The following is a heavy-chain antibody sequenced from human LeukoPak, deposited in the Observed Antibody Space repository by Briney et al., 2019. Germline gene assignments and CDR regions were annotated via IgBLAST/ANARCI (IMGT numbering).Heavy chain of an antibody. CDR1: GYSISSSYW. Sequence: SDTLSLTCAVSGYSISSSYWWGWIRQPPGKALEWIGYIYYRGSTYYNPSLKSRVTISVDTSKNQFSLKLSSVTAADTAVYYCARDDGSTVDAFDIWGQGTMVTVSS. V-gene: IGHV4-28*03. CDR2: IYYRGST. D-gene: IGHD1-26*01. CDR3: ARDDGSTVDAFDI. J-gene: IGHJ3*02.